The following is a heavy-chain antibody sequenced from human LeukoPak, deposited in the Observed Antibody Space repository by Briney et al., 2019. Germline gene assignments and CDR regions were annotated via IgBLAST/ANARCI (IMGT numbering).Heavy chain of an antibody. J-gene: IGHJ3*02. CDR2: IYYSGST. CDR3: AREQRYCSSTSCLPNAFDI. CDR1: GGSISSGGYY. D-gene: IGHD2-2*01. V-gene: IGHV4-31*03. Sequence: KPSQTLSLTCTVSGGSISSGGYYWRWVRQHPGEGLEWIGYIYYSGSTYYNPSLKSRVTISVDMSKNQFSLKLSSVTAADTAVYYCAREQRYCSSTSCLPNAFDIWGQGTMVTVSS.